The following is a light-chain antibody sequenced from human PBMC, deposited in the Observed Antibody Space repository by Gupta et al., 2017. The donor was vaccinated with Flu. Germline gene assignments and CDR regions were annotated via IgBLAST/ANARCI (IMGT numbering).Light chain of an antibody. Sequence: PASLSASVGDRMTSTCLASHSISNYLNWYQQKAGKAPNLLIFRASNLQSGVPSRFSGSGSGTDFTLAISRLQPEDFATYYCLQGYNTPLSFGRGTKLEI. CDR2: RAS. J-gene: IGKJ4*01. CDR1: HSISNY. CDR3: LQGYNTPLS. V-gene: IGKV1-39*01.